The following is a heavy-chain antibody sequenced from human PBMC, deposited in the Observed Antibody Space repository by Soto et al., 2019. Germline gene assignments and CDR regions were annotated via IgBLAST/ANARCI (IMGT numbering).Heavy chain of an antibody. J-gene: IGHJ4*02. Sequence: QVQLVQSGAEVKKPGASVKVSCKASGYTFTSYDINWVRQATGQGLEWMGWMNPNSGNTGYAQKCQGRVTMTRNTSIRTDYMELSSLRSEDTAVYYCARGRYRYSYGSNDYWGQGTLVTVSS. D-gene: IGHD5-18*01. V-gene: IGHV1-8*01. CDR2: MNPNSGNT. CDR3: ARGRYRYSYGSNDY. CDR1: GYTFTSYD.